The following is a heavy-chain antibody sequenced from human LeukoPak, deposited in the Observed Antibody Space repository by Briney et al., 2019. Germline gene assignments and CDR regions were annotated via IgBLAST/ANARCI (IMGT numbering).Heavy chain of an antibody. D-gene: IGHD1-7*01. J-gene: IGHJ4*02. CDR2: VSSGSNYI. Sequence: GGSLRLSCAAPGFTFSTYSMNWVRQAPGKGLEWVSSVSSGSNYIYYADSVKGRFTISRDNAKNSLYLQMNSLRAEDTAVYYCARENWYLYDYWGQGTLVTVSS. CDR3: ARENWYLYDY. CDR1: GFTFSTYS. V-gene: IGHV3-21*01.